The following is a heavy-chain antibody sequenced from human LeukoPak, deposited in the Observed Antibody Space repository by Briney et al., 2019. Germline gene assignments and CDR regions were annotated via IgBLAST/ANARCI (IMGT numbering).Heavy chain of an antibody. CDR3: ARYPLSYSGNWHYYFDY. Sequence: ASVKVSCKASGYTFTSYGISWVRQAPGQGLEWMGWISAYNGNTNYAQNLQDRVFMNTDTSTSTAYMELRSLRSDDTAVYYCARYPLSYSGNWHYYFDYWGQGTLATVSS. J-gene: IGHJ4*02. D-gene: IGHD6-13*01. CDR2: ISAYNGNT. CDR1: GYTFTSYG. V-gene: IGHV1-18*04.